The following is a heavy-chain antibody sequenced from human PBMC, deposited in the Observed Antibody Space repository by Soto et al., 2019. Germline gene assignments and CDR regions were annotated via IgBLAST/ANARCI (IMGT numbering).Heavy chain of an antibody. J-gene: IGHJ4*02. CDR1: GGSFSGYY. D-gene: IGHD3-16*01. CDR3: AIPGGTHGSDY. Sequence: QVQLQQWGAGLLKPSETLSLTCAVYGGSFSGYYWSWIRQPPGKGLEWIGEINHSGSTNYNPSLKSRVTISVDTSKNQFSLKLSSVTAADTAVYYCAIPGGTHGSDYWGQGTLVTVSS. CDR2: INHSGST. V-gene: IGHV4-34*01.